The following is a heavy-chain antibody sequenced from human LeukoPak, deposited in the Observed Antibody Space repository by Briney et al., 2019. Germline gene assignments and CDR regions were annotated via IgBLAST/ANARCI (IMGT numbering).Heavy chain of an antibody. CDR2: IYSDGTT. CDR1: GFTVFSNY. V-gene: IGHV3-53*05. J-gene: IGHJ5*02. D-gene: IGHD1-26*01. CDR3: AKDRRGSSAWFDP. Sequence: GGSLRLSCAASGFTVFSNYMSWVRQAPGKGLEWVSAIYSDGTTYYADSVQGRFTISRDNSKNTVYLQMNSLRAEDTAVYYCAKDRRGSSAWFDPWGQGTLVTVSS.